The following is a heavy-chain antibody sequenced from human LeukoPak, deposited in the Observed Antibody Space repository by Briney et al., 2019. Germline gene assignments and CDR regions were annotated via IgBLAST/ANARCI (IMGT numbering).Heavy chain of an antibody. V-gene: IGHV3-11*06. CDR2: ISSSSDYT. D-gene: IGHD5-18*01. CDR3: ASDTVDTAVGIDY. J-gene: IGHJ4*02. CDR1: GFTFSEFH. Sequence: GGSLRLSCAASGFTFSEFHMSWIRQAPGKGLEWVSYISSSSDYTHYADSVKGRFTISRDNAKNSLYLQMNSLRAEDTAVYYCASDTVDTAVGIDYWGQGTLVTVSS.